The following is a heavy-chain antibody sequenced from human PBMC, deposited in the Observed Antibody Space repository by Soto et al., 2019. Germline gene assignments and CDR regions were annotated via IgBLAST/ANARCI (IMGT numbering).Heavy chain of an antibody. CDR3: AHRHGSGSYYAY. CDR1: GFSLSTSGVG. CDR2: IYWDDDK. J-gene: IGHJ4*02. Sequence: QITLKESGPTLVKPTQTLTLTCTFSGFSLSTSGVGVGWIRQPPGKALEWLALIYWDDDKRYSPSLKSRLTITKGASNHPVVLTMTNMDPVDTATYYCAHRHGSGSYYAYWGQGTLVTVSS. D-gene: IGHD3-10*01. V-gene: IGHV2-5*02.